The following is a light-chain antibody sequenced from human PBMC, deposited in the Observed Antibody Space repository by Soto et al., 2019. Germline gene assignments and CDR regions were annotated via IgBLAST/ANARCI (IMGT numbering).Light chain of an antibody. Sequence: EIVLTQSPGTLSLSPGERATLSCRASQSVSSAYLAWYQHKPGQPPTLLIYAASSRVTGIPDRFSGSGAGTDFTLTIRRLEREDFAVYYCQLYGSSSTWTFGQGTKVEIK. CDR1: QSVSSAY. CDR2: AAS. CDR3: QLYGSSSTWT. V-gene: IGKV3-20*01. J-gene: IGKJ1*01.